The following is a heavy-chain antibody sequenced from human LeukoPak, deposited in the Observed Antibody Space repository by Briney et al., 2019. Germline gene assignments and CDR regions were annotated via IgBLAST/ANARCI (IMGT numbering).Heavy chain of an antibody. V-gene: IGHV3-20*04. D-gene: IGHD2-2*01. Sequence: GGSLRLSCAASGFPFQDSGLSWVRQAPGKGLEXXSGTNWNGDTTVYADSVKGRFTISRDNAKNSLYLQMNSVRADDTAFYYCARQTRGYVYYFDYWGQGTLVTVSS. CDR2: TNWNGDTT. J-gene: IGHJ4*02. CDR1: GFPFQDSG. CDR3: ARQTRGYVYYFDY.